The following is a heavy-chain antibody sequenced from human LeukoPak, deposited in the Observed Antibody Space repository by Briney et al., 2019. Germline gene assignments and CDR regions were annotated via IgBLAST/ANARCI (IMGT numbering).Heavy chain of an antibody. V-gene: IGHV3-48*03. Sequence: VQPGGAPRASCGASGFPFSSYEMKWGRQGPGEGVGWGSYLSSSGSTIYYADSVKGRFTISRDNAKNSLYLQMNSLRAEDTAVYYCARDDRYNWNDGWFDPWGQGTLVTVSS. J-gene: IGHJ5*02. CDR2: LSSSGSTI. D-gene: IGHD1-20*01. CDR1: GFPFSSYE. CDR3: ARDDRYNWNDGWFDP.